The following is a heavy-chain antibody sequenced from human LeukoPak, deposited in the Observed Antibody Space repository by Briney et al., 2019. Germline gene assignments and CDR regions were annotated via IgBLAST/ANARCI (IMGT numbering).Heavy chain of an antibody. CDR1: GFTFSGSA. CDR3: TRDGGNTYYYDSSGRFQH. J-gene: IGHJ1*01. Sequence: GGSLRLSCAASGFTFSGSAMHWVRQASGKGLAWVGRIRSKANSYATAYAASVKGRFTISRDDSKNTAYLQMNSLKTEDTAVYYCTRDGGNTYYYDSSGRFQHWGQGTLVTVSS. CDR2: IRSKANSYAT. D-gene: IGHD3-22*01. V-gene: IGHV3-73*01.